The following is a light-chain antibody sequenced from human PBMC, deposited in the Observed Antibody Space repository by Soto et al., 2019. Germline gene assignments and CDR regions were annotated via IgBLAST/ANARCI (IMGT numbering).Light chain of an antibody. V-gene: IGLV2-14*01. J-gene: IGLJ2*01. CDR2: DVS. CDR1: SSDVGGYNY. CDR3: SSYTTSTYVV. Sequence: QSVLTQPASLSGSPGQSMTISCAGTSSDVGGYNYVSWYQQHPGKAPKVMIYDVSNRPSGVSNRFSGSKSGNTASLTISGLQAEDEADYYCSSYTTSTYVVFGGGTKLTVL.